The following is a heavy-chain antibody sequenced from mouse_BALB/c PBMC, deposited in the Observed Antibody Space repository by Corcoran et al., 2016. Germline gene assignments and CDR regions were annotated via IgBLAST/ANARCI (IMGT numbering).Heavy chain of an antibody. J-gene: IGHJ3*01. CDR3: ARFYGNHQAWFAY. CDR2: IYPGSGNT. V-gene: IGHV1-84*02. Sequence: QIQLQQSGPELVKPGASVKISCKASGYTFTDYYINWVKQKPGQGLEWIGWIYPGSGNTKYNEKFKGKATLTVDTYSSTAYMQLSSLTSEDTAVYFCARFYGNHQAWFAYWGQGTLVTVSA. CDR1: GYTFTDYY. D-gene: IGHD2-1*01.